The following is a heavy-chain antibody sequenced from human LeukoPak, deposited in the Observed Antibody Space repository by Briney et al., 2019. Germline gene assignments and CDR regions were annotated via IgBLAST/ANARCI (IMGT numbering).Heavy chain of an antibody. J-gene: IGHJ4*01. CDR2: INHRGST. D-gene: IGHD6-19*01. CDR1: GGSISSSSYY. CDR3: ARVKAVAGTLPHLLDY. Sequence: SETLSLTCTVSGGSISSSSYYWGWIRQPPGKGLEWIGEINHRGSTNYNPPLKSRLTISKDKFKNQFSLKLTSVTVADTAVYFCARVKAVAGTLPHLLDYWGQGTLVTVSS. V-gene: IGHV4-39*07.